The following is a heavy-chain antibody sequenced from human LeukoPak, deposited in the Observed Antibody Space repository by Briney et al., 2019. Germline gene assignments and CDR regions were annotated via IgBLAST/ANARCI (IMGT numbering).Heavy chain of an antibody. V-gene: IGHV4-34*01. CDR3: ARGETGLYYDIPAYFDY. J-gene: IGHJ4*02. CDR1: GGSFSGYY. CDR2: INHSGST. Sequence: SETLSLTCSVYGGSFSGYYWSWIRQPPGKGLEWIGEINHSGSTNYNPSLKSRVTISVDTSKNQFSLKLSSVTAADTAVYYCARGETGLYYDIPAYFDYWGQGTLVTVSS. D-gene: IGHD3-9*01.